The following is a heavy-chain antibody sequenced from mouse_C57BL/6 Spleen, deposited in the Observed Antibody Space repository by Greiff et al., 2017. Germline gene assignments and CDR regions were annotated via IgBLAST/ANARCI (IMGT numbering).Heavy chain of an antibody. CDR3: TREGDDYDAFAY. J-gene: IGHJ3*01. Sequence: VQLQQSGAELVRPGASVTLSCKASGYTFTDYEMHWVKQTPVHGLEWIGAIDPETGGTAYNQKFKGKAILTADKSSSTAYMELRSLTSEDSAVYYSTREGDDYDAFAYWGQGTLVTVSA. CDR1: GYTFTDYE. CDR2: IDPETGGT. D-gene: IGHD2-4*01. V-gene: IGHV1-15*01.